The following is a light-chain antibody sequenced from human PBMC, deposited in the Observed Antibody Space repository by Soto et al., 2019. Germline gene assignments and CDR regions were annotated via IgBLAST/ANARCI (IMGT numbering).Light chain of an antibody. J-gene: IGKJ2*01. V-gene: IGKV1-39*01. CDR2: AAS. Sequence: DIQMTQSPSSLSASVGDRVTITCRASQSISSYLNWYQQKPGKAPKLLIYAASSLQSGVTSRFSGSGSGTDFTLTISSLQPEDFATYYCQQNYSTPRTFGQGTKLEIK. CDR1: QSISSY. CDR3: QQNYSTPRT.